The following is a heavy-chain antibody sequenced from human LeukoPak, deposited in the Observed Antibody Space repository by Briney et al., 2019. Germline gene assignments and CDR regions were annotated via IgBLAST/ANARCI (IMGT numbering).Heavy chain of an antibody. Sequence: GGSLRLSCAASGFTFSSYAMPWVRQAPGKGLEWVAVISYDGSNKYYADSVKGRFTISRDNSKNTLYLQMNSLRAEDTAVYYCARDRSSIAVAGFHFDYWGQGALVTVSS. CDR2: ISYDGSNK. D-gene: IGHD6-19*01. V-gene: IGHV3-30-3*01. CDR3: ARDRSSIAVAGFHFDY. CDR1: GFTFSSYA. J-gene: IGHJ4*02.